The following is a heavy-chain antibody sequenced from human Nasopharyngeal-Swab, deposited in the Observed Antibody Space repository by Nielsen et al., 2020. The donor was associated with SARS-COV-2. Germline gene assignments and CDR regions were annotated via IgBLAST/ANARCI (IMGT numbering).Heavy chain of an antibody. CDR2: LFSNDEK. CDR3: ARSPADDSSGYYYVDWYFDL. Sequence: SGPPLVNPTETLTLTCTVSGFSLSNARMGVSWIRQPPGKALEWLSHLFSNDEKSYSTSLKSRLTISKDASKSQVVLTMTNMDPVDTATYYCARSPADDSSGYYYVDWYFDLWGRGTLVTVSS. J-gene: IGHJ2*01. CDR1: GFSLSNARMG. V-gene: IGHV2-26*01. D-gene: IGHD3-22*01.